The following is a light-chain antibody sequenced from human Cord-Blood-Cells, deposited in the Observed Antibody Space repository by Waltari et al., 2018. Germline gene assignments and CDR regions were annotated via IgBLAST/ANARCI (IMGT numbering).Light chain of an antibody. J-gene: IGLJ3*02. CDR1: TGAVTSGYY. CDR3: LLYYGGAQV. V-gene: IGLV7-43*01. Sequence: QTVVTQEPSLTVSPGGTVTLTCASSTGAVTSGYYPNWFQQKPGQAPRALIYITSNKHSWTPSRFSGSLLGGKAALTLSGVQPEDEAEYYCLLYYGGAQVFGGGTKLTVL. CDR2: ITS.